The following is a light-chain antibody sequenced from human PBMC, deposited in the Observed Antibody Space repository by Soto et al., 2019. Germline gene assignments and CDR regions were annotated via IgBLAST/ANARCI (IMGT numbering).Light chain of an antibody. CDR3: QQYGNSPFS. CDR2: GAS. Sequence: EIVLTQSPGTLSLSPGDRATLSCRASQRVSSNYLAWYQQRPGQAPRLLIYGASSRATGIPDRFSGGGSGTDFTLTISRLEPEDFAVYYCQQYGNSPFSFGPGTKVDIK. J-gene: IGKJ3*01. V-gene: IGKV3-20*01. CDR1: QRVSSNY.